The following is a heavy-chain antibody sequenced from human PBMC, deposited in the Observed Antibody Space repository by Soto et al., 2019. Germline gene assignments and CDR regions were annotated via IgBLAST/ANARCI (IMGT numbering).Heavy chain of an antibody. CDR2: ISKDGSDT. D-gene: IGHD6-19*01. J-gene: IGHJ4*02. CDR1: GFIFSDFG. Sequence: HGGSLRISCVVSGFIFSDFGMHWVRKSPGEGLAWVASISKDGSDTYYAESVKGRFTISRDDSKSTVFLQMNTLKVDDTAAYFCASPREGQWLVFDHWGQRTLVPVSS. V-gene: IGHV3-30*03. CDR3: ASPREGQWLVFDH.